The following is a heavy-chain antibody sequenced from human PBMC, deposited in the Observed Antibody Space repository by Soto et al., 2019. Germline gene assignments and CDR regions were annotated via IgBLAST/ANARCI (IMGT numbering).Heavy chain of an antibody. V-gene: IGHV1-8*01. CDR2: MHPNSGNT. CDR3: ARTSPYYYGSGSYYQHPFDY. CDR1: GYTFTSYD. D-gene: IGHD3-10*01. Sequence: QVPLVQSGAEVKKPGASVKVSCKASGYTFTSYDINWVRQATGQGLEWMGWMHPNSGNTGYAQKFQGRVTMTRTTSISTAYMELSSLRSEDTAVYYCARTSPYYYGSGSYYQHPFDYWGQGTLVTVSS. J-gene: IGHJ4*02.